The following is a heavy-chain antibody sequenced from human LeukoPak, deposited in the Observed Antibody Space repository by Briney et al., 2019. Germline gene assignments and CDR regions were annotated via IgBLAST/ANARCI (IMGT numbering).Heavy chain of an antibody. V-gene: IGHV3-21*04. Sequence: GGSLRLSCAASGFTFSSYSMNWVRQAPGKGLEWVSYISSSSSYIYYADSVKGRFTISRDNSKNTLYLQMNSLRAEDTAVYYCARRRIVDIVATNRPYYFDYWGQGTLVTVSS. CDR2: ISSSSSYI. J-gene: IGHJ4*02. D-gene: IGHD5-12*01. CDR1: GFTFSSYS. CDR3: ARRRIVDIVATNRPYYFDY.